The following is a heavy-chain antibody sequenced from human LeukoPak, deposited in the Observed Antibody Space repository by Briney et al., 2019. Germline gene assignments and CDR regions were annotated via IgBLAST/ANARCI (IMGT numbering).Heavy chain of an antibody. Sequence: PSETLSLTCTVSGGSISSGSYYWSWIRQPAGKGLEWIGRIYTSGSTNYNPSLKSRVTISVDTSKNQFSLKLSSVTAADTAVYYCAREPAAGPDDYWGQGTLVTVSS. CDR2: IYTSGST. CDR1: GGSISSGSYY. V-gene: IGHV4-61*02. CDR3: AREPAAGPDDY. J-gene: IGHJ4*02. D-gene: IGHD6-13*01.